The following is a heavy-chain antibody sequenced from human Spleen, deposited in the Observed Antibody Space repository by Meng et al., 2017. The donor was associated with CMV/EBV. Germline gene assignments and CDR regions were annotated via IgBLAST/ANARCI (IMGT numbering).Heavy chain of an antibody. CDR2: ISSSSSI. J-gene: IGHJ4*02. V-gene: IGHV3-69-1*01. CDR1: GFTFSDYY. CDR3: ARDIGDYGPIISFDY. Sequence: GESLKISCAASGFTFSDYYMNWVRQAPGQGLEWVSSISSSSSIYYTDSKGPFTISRDNAKNSLYLQMGSLRAEDTAVYYCARDIGDYGPIISFDYWGRGTLVTVSS. D-gene: IGHD4-17*01.